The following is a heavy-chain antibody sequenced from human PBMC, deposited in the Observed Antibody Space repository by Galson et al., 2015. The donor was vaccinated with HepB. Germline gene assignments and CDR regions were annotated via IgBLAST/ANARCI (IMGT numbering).Heavy chain of an antibody. V-gene: IGHV5-51*03. Sequence: VKKPGESLKISCKGSGYSFTSYWIGWVRQMPGKGLEWMGIIYPGDSDTRYSPSFQGQVTISADKSISTAYLQWSSLKASDTAMYYCARPVAGYGESGYFDSWGQGTLVTVSS. D-gene: IGHD6-19*01. CDR2: IYPGDSDT. CDR3: ARPVAGYGESGYFDS. CDR1: GYSFTSYW. J-gene: IGHJ4*02.